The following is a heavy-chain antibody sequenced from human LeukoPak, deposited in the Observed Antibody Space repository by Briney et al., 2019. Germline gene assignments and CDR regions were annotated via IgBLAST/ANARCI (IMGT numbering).Heavy chain of an antibody. J-gene: IGHJ4*02. CDR2: IYYSGST. CDR3: TAGLLLDGFDY. CDR1: GGSISSGGYS. D-gene: IGHD2-15*01. V-gene: IGHV4-30-2*03. Sequence: SQTLSLTCAVSGGSISSGGYSWGWIRQPPGKGLEWIGSIYYSGSTYYNPSLKSRVTISVDTSKNQFSLKLSSVTAADTAVYYCTAGLLLDGFDYWGQGTLVTVSS.